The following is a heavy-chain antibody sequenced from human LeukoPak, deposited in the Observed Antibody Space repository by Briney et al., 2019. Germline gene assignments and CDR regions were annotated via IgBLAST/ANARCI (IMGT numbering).Heavy chain of an antibody. V-gene: IGHV3-23*01. CDR1: GFTFSSYA. J-gene: IGHJ4*02. CDR2: ISGSGGST. Sequence: GGSLRLSCAASGFTFSSYATSWVREAPGKGLEWVSAISGSGGSTYYADSVKGRFTISRDNSKNTLYLQMNSLRAEDTAVYYCAKMGARAATYFDYWGQGTLVTVSS. D-gene: IGHD2-15*01. CDR3: AKMGARAATYFDY.